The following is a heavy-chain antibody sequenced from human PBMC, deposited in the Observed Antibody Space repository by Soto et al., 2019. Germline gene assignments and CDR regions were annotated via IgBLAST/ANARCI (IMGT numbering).Heavy chain of an antibody. Sequence: QMQLVQSGAEVTKTGSSVTVSCKALGNTFTYRYLHWVRQAPGQALEWMGWITPFNGDVHYAQKFQERVTITRDTSIHTAYMRMSSLRSEDTAMYYCASGGAGSGPFTWELPDHWGQGTRVTVSS. D-gene: IGHD1-26*01. CDR3: ASGGAGSGPFTWELPDH. J-gene: IGHJ4*02. V-gene: IGHV1-45*02. CDR1: GNTFTYRY. CDR2: ITPFNGDV.